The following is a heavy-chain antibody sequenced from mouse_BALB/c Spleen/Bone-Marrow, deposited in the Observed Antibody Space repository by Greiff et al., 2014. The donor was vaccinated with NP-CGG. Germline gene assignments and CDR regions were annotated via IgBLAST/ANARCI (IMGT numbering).Heavy chain of an antibody. CDR2: INPYNDGT. Sequence: VQLKESEPELVKPGASVKVSCKASGYTFTSYVMHWMKQKPGQGLEWIGYINPYNDGTKYNETFKGKATLTSDKSSSTAYMDLSSLTSEDSAVYFCARSEYFGSSYNYWGQGTTLTVSS. CDR1: GYTFTSYV. V-gene: IGHV1-14*01. D-gene: IGHD1-1*01. J-gene: IGHJ2*01. CDR3: ARSEYFGSSYNY.